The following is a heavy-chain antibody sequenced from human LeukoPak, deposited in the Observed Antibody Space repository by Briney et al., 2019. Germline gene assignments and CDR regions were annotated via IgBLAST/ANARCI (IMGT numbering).Heavy chain of an antibody. CDR3: ARHDRSGYPLHYFDY. Sequence: SETLSLTCTASDGSISSNNYYWGWIRQPPGKGLEWIGSVFYSGSSYYNLSLKSRVTISVDTSKNQFSLYLSSVTAADTAVYYCARHDRSGYPLHYFDYWGQGSLVTVSS. J-gene: IGHJ4*02. CDR1: DGSISSNNYY. D-gene: IGHD3-22*01. V-gene: IGHV4-39*01. CDR2: VFYSGSS.